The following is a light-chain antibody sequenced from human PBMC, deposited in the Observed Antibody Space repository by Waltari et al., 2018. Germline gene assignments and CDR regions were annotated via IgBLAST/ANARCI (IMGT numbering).Light chain of an antibody. Sequence: EIVLTQSPATLSLSPGERATLSCRASQSVSSYLAWYQQKPGQAPRLLPYDASNRAAGIPVRFSGSGSGTDFTLTISSLEPEDFAVYYCQQRDSLLVTFGGGTKVQI. CDR1: QSVSSY. CDR3: QQRDSLLVT. V-gene: IGKV3-11*01. J-gene: IGKJ4*01. CDR2: DAS.